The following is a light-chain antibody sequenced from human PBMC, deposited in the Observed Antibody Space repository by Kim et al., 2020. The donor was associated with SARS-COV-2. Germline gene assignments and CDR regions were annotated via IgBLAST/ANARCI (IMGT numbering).Light chain of an antibody. Sequence: DIVLTQSPDFQSVTPKETVTITCRASQSIGNNLHWYQQKPGQSPKLLIKYASQSFSGVPSRFSGSGSGTDFTLTISSLEAEDAATYFCHQSSSLPTFGQGTKVDIK. V-gene: IGKV6-21*01. J-gene: IGKJ1*01. CDR2: YAS. CDR3: HQSSSLPT. CDR1: QSIGNN.